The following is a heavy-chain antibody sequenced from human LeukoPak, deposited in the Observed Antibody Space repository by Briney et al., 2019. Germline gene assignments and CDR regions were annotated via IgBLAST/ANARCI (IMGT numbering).Heavy chain of an antibody. V-gene: IGHV1-69*05. J-gene: IGHJ4*02. CDR3: ARDFYESSGYYYVPDY. Sequence: ASVKVSCKASGGTFSSYAISWVRQAPGQGLEWMGRIIPIFGTANYAQKFQGRVTITTDESTSTAYMELSSLRSEDTAVYYCARDFYESSGYYYVPDYWGQGTLVTVSS. CDR1: GGTFSSYA. CDR2: IIPIFGTA. D-gene: IGHD3-22*01.